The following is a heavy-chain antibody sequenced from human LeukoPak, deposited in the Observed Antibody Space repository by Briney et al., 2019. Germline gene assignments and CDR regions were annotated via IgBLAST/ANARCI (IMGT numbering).Heavy chain of an antibody. J-gene: IGHJ6*03. V-gene: IGHV1-8*01. Sequence: ASVRVSCKASGYTFTSYDINWVRQATGQGLEWMGWMNPNSGNTGYAQKFQGRVTMTRNTSISTAYMELSSLRSEDTAVYYCARGRIMITFGGVIAYYYYYYYYMDVWGRGTTVTISS. D-gene: IGHD3-16*02. CDR1: GYTFTSYD. CDR2: MNPNSGNT. CDR3: ARGRIMITFGGVIAYYYYYYYYMDV.